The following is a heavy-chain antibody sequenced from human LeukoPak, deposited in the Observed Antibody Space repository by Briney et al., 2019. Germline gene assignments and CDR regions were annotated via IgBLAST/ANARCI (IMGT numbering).Heavy chain of an antibody. CDR1: GYTFTSYY. Sequence: ASVKVSCKASGYTFTSYYMHWVRQAPGQGLEWMGIINPSGGSTSYAQKFQGRVTMTRNTSTSTVYMELSSLRSEDTAVHYCATAGVRPRTGLSGPFDYWGQGTLVTVSS. D-gene: IGHD3-3*01. CDR2: INPSGGST. J-gene: IGHJ4*02. CDR3: ATAGVRPRTGLSGPFDY. V-gene: IGHV1-46*01.